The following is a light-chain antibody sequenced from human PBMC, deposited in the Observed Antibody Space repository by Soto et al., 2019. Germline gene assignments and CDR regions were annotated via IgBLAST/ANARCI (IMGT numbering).Light chain of an antibody. CDR2: DAS. CDR1: QSGRSY. V-gene: IGKV3-11*01. J-gene: IGKJ4*01. CDR3: QQRSTWPPT. Sequence: EIVLTQSPATLSLSPGERATLSCRASQSGRSYLAWYQQRSGQAPRLLMFDASHRATGIPARFSGSGSGTDFTLTISSLEPEDFAVYYCQQRSTWPPTFGGGTKVEIK.